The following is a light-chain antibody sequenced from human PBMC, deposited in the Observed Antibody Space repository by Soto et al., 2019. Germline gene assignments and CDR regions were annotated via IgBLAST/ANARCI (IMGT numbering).Light chain of an antibody. CDR1: QSVSSN. CDR3: QQASDFPLT. Sequence: EIVMTQSPATLSVSPGERATLSCRASQSVSSNLAWYQQKPGQAPRLLIYGASTRATGIPARFSGSGSGTEFTLTISSLQPEDSATYYCQQASDFPLTFGQGTRLEIE. J-gene: IGKJ5*01. V-gene: IGKV3-15*01. CDR2: GAS.